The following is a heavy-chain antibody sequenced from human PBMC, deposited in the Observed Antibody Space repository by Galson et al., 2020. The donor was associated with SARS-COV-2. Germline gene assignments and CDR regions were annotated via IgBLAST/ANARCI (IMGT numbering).Heavy chain of an antibody. D-gene: IGHD3-9*01. Sequence: GASLKISCAASGFTISSYAMTWVRQAPRKGLERVSGISGSGDSTYYADSVSGRFTITRDNSKSTLYLHLSSLTAEDTADYYCAKQATLDRYFDRIGYWGQGTLVTVSS. CDR3: AKQATLDRYFDRIGY. CDR2: ISGSGDST. J-gene: IGHJ4*02. V-gene: IGHV3-23*01. CDR1: GFTISSYA.